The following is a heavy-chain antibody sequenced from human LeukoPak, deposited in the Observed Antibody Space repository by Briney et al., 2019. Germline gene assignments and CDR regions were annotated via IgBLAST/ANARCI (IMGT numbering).Heavy chain of an antibody. CDR3: ARHYGGLDDY. CDR1: GDTFSSYG. V-gene: IGHV1-69*04. Sequence: SVKVSCKTSGDTFSSYGISWARQAPGQGLEWMGRIIPIVGSTNYAEKLQGRVTITADKSTSTVYMELSSLRSEDTAVYYCARHYGGLDDYWGQGTLIIVSS. D-gene: IGHD4-23*01. CDR2: IIPIVGST. J-gene: IGHJ4*02.